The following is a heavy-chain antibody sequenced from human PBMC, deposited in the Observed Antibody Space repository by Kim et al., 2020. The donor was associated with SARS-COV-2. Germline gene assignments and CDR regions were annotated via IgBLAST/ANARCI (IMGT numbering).Heavy chain of an antibody. CDR2: IYYSGST. V-gene: IGHV4-39*01. Sequence: SETLSLTCTVSGGSISSSSYYWGWIRQPPGKGLEWIGSIYYSGSTYYNPSLKSRVTISVDTSKNQFSLKLSSVTAADTAVYYCATTPRIQLWFGYWGQGTLVTVSS. CDR3: ATTPRIQLWFGY. CDR1: GGSISSSSYY. J-gene: IGHJ4*02. D-gene: IGHD5-18*01.